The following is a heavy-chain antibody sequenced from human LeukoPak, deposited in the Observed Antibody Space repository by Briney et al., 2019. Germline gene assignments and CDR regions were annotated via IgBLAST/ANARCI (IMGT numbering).Heavy chain of an antibody. CDR3: AKDCDYDILTGYPCI. D-gene: IGHD3-9*01. V-gene: IGHV3-30*02. CDR1: GFTFSSYG. CDR2: IRYDGSNK. Sequence: PGGSLRLSCAASGFTFSSYGMHWVRQAPGKGLEWVAFIRYDGSNKYYADSVKGRFTISRDNSKNTLYLQMNSLRAEDTAVYYCAKDCDYDILTGYPCIWGQGTLVTVSS. J-gene: IGHJ4*02.